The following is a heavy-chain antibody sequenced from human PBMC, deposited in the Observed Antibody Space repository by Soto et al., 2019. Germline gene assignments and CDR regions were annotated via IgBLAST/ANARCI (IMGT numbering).Heavy chain of an antibody. D-gene: IGHD2-2*02. V-gene: IGHV1-18*01. J-gene: IGHJ5*02. CDR2: ISAYNGNT. CDR3: ARAVIVVVPAAIGNWFDP. CDR1: GYTFTSYG. Sequence: ASVKVSCKASGYTFTSYGISCVRQAPGQGLEWMGWISAYNGNTNYAQKLQGRATMTTDTSTSTAYMELRSLRSDDTAVYYCARAVIVVVPAAIGNWFDPWGQGTLVTVSS.